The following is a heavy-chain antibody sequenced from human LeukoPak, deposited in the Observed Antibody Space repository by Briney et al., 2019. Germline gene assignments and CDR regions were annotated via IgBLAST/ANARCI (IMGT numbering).Heavy chain of an antibody. Sequence: SQTLSLTCTVSGGSISSGSYYWSWIRQPAGKRLEWIGRIYTSGSTNYNPCLKSRVNISVDTSNNQFALKLSSVTAADTAVYYCARDSASYYYGSRKDAFDLWRQGTAVTVSS. CDR2: IYTSGST. D-gene: IGHD3-10*01. CDR1: GGSISSGSYY. CDR3: ARDSASYYYGSRKDAFDL. V-gene: IGHV4-61*02. J-gene: IGHJ3*01.